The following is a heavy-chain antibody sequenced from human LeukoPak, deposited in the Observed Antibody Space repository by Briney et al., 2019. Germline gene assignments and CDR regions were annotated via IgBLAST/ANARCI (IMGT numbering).Heavy chain of an antibody. V-gene: IGHV3-11*04. J-gene: IGHJ4*02. D-gene: IGHD3-22*01. CDR3: ARIGYYYDSSGYYDY. Sequence: GGSLRLSCAASGFTVSSNYMSWVRQAPGKGLEWVSYISSSGSTIYYADSVKGRFTISRDNAKNSLYLQMNSLRAEDTAVYYCARIGYYYDSSGYYDYWGQGTLVTVSS. CDR1: GFTVSSNY. CDR2: ISSSGSTI.